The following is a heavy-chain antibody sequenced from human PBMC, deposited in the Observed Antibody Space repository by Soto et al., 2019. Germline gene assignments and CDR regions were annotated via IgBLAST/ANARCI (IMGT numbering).Heavy chain of an antibody. D-gene: IGHD1-26*01. CDR3: ARDKHSGSYGDAFDI. CDR1: GFTFSDHY. J-gene: IGHJ3*02. Sequence: GGSLRLSCAASGFTFSDHYMDWVRQAPGKGLEWVGRTRNKANSYTTEYAASVKGRFTISRDDSKNSLYLQMNSLKTEDTAVYYCARDKHSGSYGDAFDIWGQGTMVTVSS. CDR2: TRNKANSYTT. V-gene: IGHV3-72*01.